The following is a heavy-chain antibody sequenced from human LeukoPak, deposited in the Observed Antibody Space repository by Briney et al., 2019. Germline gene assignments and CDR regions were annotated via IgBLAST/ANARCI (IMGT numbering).Heavy chain of an antibody. V-gene: IGHV3-7*03. CDR1: GFTSSSYW. J-gene: IGHJ4*02. CDR2: IKQEGSEK. Sequence: GGSLRLSCAASGFTSSSYWMSWVRQAPGKGLEWVANIKQEGSEKYYVDSVKGRFTISRDNAKNSLYLQMNSLRAEDTAVYYCARVARAFDYWGQGTLVTVSS. CDR3: ARVARAFDY.